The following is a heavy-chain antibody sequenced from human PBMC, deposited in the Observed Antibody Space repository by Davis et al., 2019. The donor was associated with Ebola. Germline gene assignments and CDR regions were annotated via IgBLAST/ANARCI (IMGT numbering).Heavy chain of an antibody. CDR3: TTLDILTAYVPYAMDV. Sequence: ASVKVSCKGSGYSFSDYYIHWVQGAPEKGLEWVGLVDPKAGKTVYAEKFQDRVTITADRSTDTVYMELSSLRFEDAAVHYCTTLDILTAYVPYAMDVWGQGTTVTVS. J-gene: IGHJ6*02. D-gene: IGHD3-9*01. V-gene: IGHV1-69-2*01. CDR1: GYSFSDYY. CDR2: VDPKAGKT.